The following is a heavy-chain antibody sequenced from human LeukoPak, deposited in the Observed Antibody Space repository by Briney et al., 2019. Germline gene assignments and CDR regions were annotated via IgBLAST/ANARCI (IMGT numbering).Heavy chain of an antibody. Sequence: SETLSLTCTVSGGSISSYYWSWIRQPPGKGLGWIGYIYYSGSTNYNPSLKSRVTISVDTSKNQFSLKLSSVTAADTAVYYCARSTYPGSFDYWGQGTLVTVSS. CDR3: ARSTYPGSFDY. CDR2: IYYSGST. J-gene: IGHJ4*02. V-gene: IGHV4-59*01. D-gene: IGHD1-26*01. CDR1: GGSISSYY.